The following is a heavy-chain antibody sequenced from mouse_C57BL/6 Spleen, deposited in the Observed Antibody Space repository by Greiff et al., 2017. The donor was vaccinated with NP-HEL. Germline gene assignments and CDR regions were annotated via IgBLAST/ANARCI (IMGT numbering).Heavy chain of an antibody. Sequence: QVQLQQPGAELVRPGSSVKLSCKASGYTFTSYWMHWVKQRPIQGLEWIGNIDPSDSETNYNQKFKDKATLTVDKSSSTAYMQLSSLTSEDSAVYYCARSSNYEGYYYDYWGQGTTLTVSS. CDR2: IDPSDSET. V-gene: IGHV1-52*01. CDR1: GYTFTSYW. J-gene: IGHJ2*01. CDR3: ARSSNYEGYYYDY. D-gene: IGHD2-5*01.